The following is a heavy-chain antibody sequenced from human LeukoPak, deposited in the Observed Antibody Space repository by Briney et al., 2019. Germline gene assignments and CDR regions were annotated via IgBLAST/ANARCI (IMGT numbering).Heavy chain of an antibody. V-gene: IGHV4-34*01. CDR3: ARSRWQWSAEYFQH. Sequence: PSETLSLTCAVYGGSFSGYYRSWIRQPPGKGLEWIGEINHSGSTNYNPSLKSRVTISVDTSKNQFSLKLSSVTAADTAVYYCARSRWQWSAEYFQHWGQGTLVTVSS. CDR2: INHSGST. CDR1: GGSFSGYY. D-gene: IGHD3-3*01. J-gene: IGHJ1*01.